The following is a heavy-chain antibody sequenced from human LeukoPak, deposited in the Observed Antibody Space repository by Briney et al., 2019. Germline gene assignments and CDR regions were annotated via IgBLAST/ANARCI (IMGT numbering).Heavy chain of an antibody. CDR2: ISADNGNT. V-gene: IGHV1-18*01. D-gene: IGHD3-16*01. J-gene: IGHJ6*02. CDR1: GYDFTSVG. CDR3: ARVIPQGPYYYHGMDV. Sequence: ASVKVSCKASGYDFTSVGIIWVRQAPGRGLEWMGWISADNGNTNYAQKLQDRVTMTTNTSTSTAYMELRSLRSDDTALYYCARVIPQGPYYYHGMDVWGQGTTVTVSS.